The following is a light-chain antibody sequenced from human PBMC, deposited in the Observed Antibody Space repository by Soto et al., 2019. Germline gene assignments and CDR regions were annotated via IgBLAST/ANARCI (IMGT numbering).Light chain of an antibody. J-gene: IGLJ1*01. CDR1: SRDVGGYNY. Sequence: QSALTQPASVSGSPGQSITISCTGKSRDVGGYNYVSWYQQHPGKAPKLMIYDVSNRPSGVSNRFSGSKSGNTASLTISGLQAEDEADYYCSSYTSSSTAFGTGTKVTVL. CDR2: DVS. V-gene: IGLV2-14*01. CDR3: SSYTSSSTA.